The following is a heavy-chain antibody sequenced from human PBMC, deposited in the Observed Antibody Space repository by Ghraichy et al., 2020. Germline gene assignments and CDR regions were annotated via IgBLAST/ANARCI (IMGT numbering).Heavy chain of an antibody. V-gene: IGHV4-4*02. D-gene: IGHD6-19*01. CDR3: ARHIGVTGTRGFDY. J-gene: IGHJ4*02. CDR2: IYHTGRT. CDR1: GASISSNW. Sequence: SETLSLTCTVSGASISSNWWSWVRQPPGKGLEWVGEIYHTGRTNYNPSLMSRVSISMDQSENHFSIQLHSVTAADTAMDYCARHIGVTGTRGFDYWGQGALVTVSS.